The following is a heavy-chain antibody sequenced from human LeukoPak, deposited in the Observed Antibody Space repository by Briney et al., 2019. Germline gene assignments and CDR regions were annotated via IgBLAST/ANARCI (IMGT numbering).Heavy chain of an antibody. V-gene: IGHV4-39*07. J-gene: IGHJ6*03. CDR3: ARDLLNRIPPYYYMDV. Sequence: SETLSLTCTVSGGSISSSSYYWGWIRQPPGKGLEWIGSIYYSGGTYYNPSLKSRVTISLDTSKNQFSLKLSSVTAADTAVYYCARDLLNRIPPYYYMDVWGKGITVTVSS. CDR1: GGSISSSSYY. CDR2: IYYSGGT. D-gene: IGHD2-2*02.